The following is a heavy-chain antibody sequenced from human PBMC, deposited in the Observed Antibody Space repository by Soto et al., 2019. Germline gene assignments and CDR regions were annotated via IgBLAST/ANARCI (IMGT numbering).Heavy chain of an antibody. CDR3: AKATGYVDPFDV. CDR1: GFTFSNYA. Sequence: EVHLLESGGGLVQPGGSLRLSCAASGFTFSNYAMGWVRQAPGKGLEWVSSIIGSGGGTFYADSVKGRFTISRDNSKNTLYLQMDGLKAEDTALYYCAKATGYVDPFDVWGQGTMVTVSS. J-gene: IGHJ3*01. V-gene: IGHV3-23*01. D-gene: IGHD3-9*01. CDR2: IIGSGGGT.